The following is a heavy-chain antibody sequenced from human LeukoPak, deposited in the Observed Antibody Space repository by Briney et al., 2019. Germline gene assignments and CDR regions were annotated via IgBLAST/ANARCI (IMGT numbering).Heavy chain of an antibody. CDR2: INHSGST. D-gene: IGHD3-22*01. Sequence: SETLSLTCAVYGGSFSGYYWSWIRQPPGKGLEWIGEINHSGSTNYNPSLKSRVTISVDTSKNQFSLKLSSVTAADTAVYYCARLLRGGRDTPMVTMIVVRAKSGAFDIWGQGTMVTVSS. CDR3: ARLLRGGRDTPMVTMIVVRAKSGAFDI. CDR1: GGSFSGYY. J-gene: IGHJ3*02. V-gene: IGHV4-34*01.